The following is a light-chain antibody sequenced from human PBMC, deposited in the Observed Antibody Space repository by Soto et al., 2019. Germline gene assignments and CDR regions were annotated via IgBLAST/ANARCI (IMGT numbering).Light chain of an antibody. CDR2: EVS. Sequence: QSALTQPASVSGSPGQSITISCTGTSSDIGGSNYVSWYQHDPGTAPKVLIYEVSSRASGVSSRFSGSKSGNTASLTISELLAEDEADYYCSSYSNTNTVVFGGGTKLTVL. J-gene: IGLJ2*01. CDR3: SSYSNTNTVV. CDR1: SSDIGGSNY. V-gene: IGLV2-14*01.